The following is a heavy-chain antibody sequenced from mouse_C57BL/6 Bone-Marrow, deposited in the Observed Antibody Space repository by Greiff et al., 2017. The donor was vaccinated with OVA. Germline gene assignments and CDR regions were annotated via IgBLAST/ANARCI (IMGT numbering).Heavy chain of an antibody. CDR3: ARVYYGSSYDFDY. CDR2: INYDGSST. CDR1: GFTFSDYY. V-gene: IGHV5-16*01. J-gene: IGHJ2*01. Sequence: DVKLVESEGGLVQPGSSMKLSCTASGFTFSDYYMAWVRQVPEKGLEWVANINYDGSSTYYLDSLKSRFIISRDNAKNILYLQMSSLKSEDTATYYCARVYYGSSYDFDYWGQGTTLTVSS. D-gene: IGHD1-1*01.